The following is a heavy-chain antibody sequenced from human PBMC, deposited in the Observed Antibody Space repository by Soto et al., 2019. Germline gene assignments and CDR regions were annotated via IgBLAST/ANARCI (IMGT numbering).Heavy chain of an antibody. CDR3: ARQGSNGAYYYYGMDV. Sequence: PGESLKISCKGSGYRFSSYWIAWVRQMPGKGLEWMGIIYPGDSDTRYSPSFQGQVTFSVDKSNNTAYLQWSSLKASDTAMYYCARQGSNGAYYYYGMDVWGQGPAVTVSS. V-gene: IGHV5-51*01. CDR2: IYPGDSDT. J-gene: IGHJ6*02. CDR1: GYRFSSYW. D-gene: IGHD2-8*01.